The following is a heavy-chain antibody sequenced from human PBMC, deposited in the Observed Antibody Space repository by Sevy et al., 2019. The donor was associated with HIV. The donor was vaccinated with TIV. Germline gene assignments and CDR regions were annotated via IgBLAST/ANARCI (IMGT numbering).Heavy chain of an antibody. CDR1: GYTFSDYY. D-gene: IGHD3-3*01. CDR2: INPNRGGT. Sequence: ASVKVSCKAYGYTFSDYYMHWVRQAPGQGLEWMGWINPNRGGTNYAHKFQGRVTMTRDTSISTAYMELSSLRSDDTAIYYCARGMSAYLLANGMDVWGQGTTVTVSS. J-gene: IGHJ6*02. CDR3: ARGMSAYLLANGMDV. V-gene: IGHV1-2*07.